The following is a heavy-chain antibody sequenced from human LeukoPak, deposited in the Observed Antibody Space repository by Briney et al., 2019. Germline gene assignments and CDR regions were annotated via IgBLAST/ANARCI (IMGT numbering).Heavy chain of an antibody. Sequence: ARSLRLSCAASGFTFSSYGMHWVRQAPGKGLEWVAVIWYDGSNKYYADSVKGRFTISRDNSKNTLYLQMNSLRAEDTAVYYCARGRDRSFYFDYWGQGTLVTVSS. CDR1: GFTFSSYG. D-gene: IGHD5-24*01. CDR3: ARGRDRSFYFDY. CDR2: IWYDGSNK. V-gene: IGHV3-33*01. J-gene: IGHJ4*02.